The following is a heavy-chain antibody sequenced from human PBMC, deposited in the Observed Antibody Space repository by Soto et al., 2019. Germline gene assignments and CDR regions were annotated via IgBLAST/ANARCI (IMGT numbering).Heavy chain of an antibody. Sequence: QEQLVESGGGVVQPGRSLRLSCATSGITFSNYAMHWVRQAPGKGLEWVTVISYDGSRKYYADSVKGRFTISRDNSKNTLYLQMNSLRAEDTAVYYCARDAYGMDVWGQGTTVTVSS. CDR1: GITFSNYA. CDR2: ISYDGSRK. CDR3: ARDAYGMDV. V-gene: IGHV3-30-3*01. J-gene: IGHJ6*02.